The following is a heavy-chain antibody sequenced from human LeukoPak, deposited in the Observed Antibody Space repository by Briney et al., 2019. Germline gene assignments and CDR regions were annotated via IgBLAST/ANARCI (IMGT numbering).Heavy chain of an antibody. CDR2: ISSSSSYI. D-gene: IGHD5-18*01. CDR3: VSGHWIQKGYFDY. V-gene: IGHV3-21*01. J-gene: IGHJ4*02. Sequence: GGSLRLSCAASGFTFSSYSMNWVRQAPGKGLEWVSSISSSSSYIYYADSVKGRFTISRDNAKNSLYLQMSSLRAEDTAVYYCVSGHWIQKGYFDYWGQGTLVTVSS. CDR1: GFTFSSYS.